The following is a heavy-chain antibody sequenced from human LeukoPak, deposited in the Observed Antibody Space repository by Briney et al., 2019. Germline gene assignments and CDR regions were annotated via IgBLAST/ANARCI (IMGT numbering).Heavy chain of an antibody. CDR2: IKQDGSEK. D-gene: IGHD6-13*01. CDR3: ARGSSSWYRPQNWFDP. V-gene: IGHV3-7*04. Sequence: GGSLRLSCAASGFTFSSYWMSWARQAPGKGLEWVANIKQDGSEKYYVDSVKGRFTISRDNAKNSLYLQMNSLRAEDTAVYYCARGSSSWYRPQNWFDPWGQGTLVTVSS. J-gene: IGHJ5*02. CDR1: GFTFSSYW.